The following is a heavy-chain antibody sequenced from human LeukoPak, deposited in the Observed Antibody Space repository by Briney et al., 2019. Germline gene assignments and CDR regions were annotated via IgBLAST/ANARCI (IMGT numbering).Heavy chain of an antibody. Sequence: PSETLSLTCAVYGGSFSGYYWSWIRQPPGKGLEWIGEINHSGSTNYNPSLKSRVTISVDTSKNQFSLKLSSVTAADTAVYYCARAPRIAAAGRVPYFQHWGQGTPVTVSS. CDR1: GGSFSGYY. D-gene: IGHD6-13*01. V-gene: IGHV4-34*01. J-gene: IGHJ1*01. CDR3: ARAPRIAAAGRVPYFQH. CDR2: INHSGST.